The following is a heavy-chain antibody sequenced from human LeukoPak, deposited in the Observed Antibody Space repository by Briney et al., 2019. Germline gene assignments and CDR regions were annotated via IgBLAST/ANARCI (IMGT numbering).Heavy chain of an antibody. CDR2: ISSDGSNK. J-gene: IGHJ5*02. CDR1: GFTFSSYG. D-gene: IGHD3-3*01. V-gene: IGHV3-30*03. Sequence: GRSLRLSCAASGFTFSSYGIHWVRQAPGKGLEWVTIISSDGSNKYYADSVKGRLTISRDNSKNTLYLQMNSLRSDDTAVYYCARVGPVRSDLTKFDPWGQGTLVTVSP. CDR3: ARVGPVRSDLTKFDP.